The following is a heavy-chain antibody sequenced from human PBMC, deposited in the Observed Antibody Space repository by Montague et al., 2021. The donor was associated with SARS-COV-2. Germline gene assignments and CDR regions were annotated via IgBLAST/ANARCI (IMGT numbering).Heavy chain of an antibody. CDR1: GCTFDDYG. J-gene: IGHJ4*02. V-gene: IGHV3-20*01. CDR3: SRGGGMIRGVVDF. CDR2: ISRSGDST. Sequence: SLRLSCAVSGCTFDDYGMSWVRQAPGKGLEWVSGISRSGDSTAYGDSVKGRFIISRDNAKNTLYLQMNSLRVEDTAFYHCSRGGGMIRGVVDFWGQGILVSVSS. D-gene: IGHD3-10*01.